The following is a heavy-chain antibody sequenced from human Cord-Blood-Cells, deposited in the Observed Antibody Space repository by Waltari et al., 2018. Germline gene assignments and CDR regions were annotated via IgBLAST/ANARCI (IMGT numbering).Heavy chain of an antibody. Sequence: AQPVQSGAVVKKPRSSVTVPEKASGATFRSYAISWVRQAPGQGLEWMGGIIPIFGTANHAQKFQGRVTITADKSTSTAYMELSSLRSEDTAVYYCARLAYWGQGTLVTVSS. CDR3: ARLAY. V-gene: IGHV1-69*06. CDR1: GATFRSYA. CDR2: IIPIFGTA. J-gene: IGHJ4*02.